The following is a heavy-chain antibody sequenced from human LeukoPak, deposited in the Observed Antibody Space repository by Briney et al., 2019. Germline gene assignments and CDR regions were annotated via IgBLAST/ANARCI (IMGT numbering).Heavy chain of an antibody. Sequence: PSETLSLTCSVPGASVTSGGFYWGWLRQPPGKEPEWIATVYYTGSTYYNPSLKSRVTISIDTSKNQFSLRLTSVTATDTAVYHCARHSGSGSLSRPFDPWGQGTLVTVSS. CDR3: ARHSGSGSLSRPFDP. CDR1: GASVTSGGFY. CDR2: VYYTGST. D-gene: IGHD3-10*01. J-gene: IGHJ5*02. V-gene: IGHV4-39*01.